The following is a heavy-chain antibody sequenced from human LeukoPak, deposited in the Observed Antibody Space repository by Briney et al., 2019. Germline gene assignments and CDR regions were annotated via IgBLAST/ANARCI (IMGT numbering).Heavy chain of an antibody. CDR1: GGSISSYY. J-gene: IGHJ5*02. V-gene: IGHV4-4*07. Sequence: SETLSLTCTVSGGSISSYYWSWIRQPAGKGLEWIGRIYTSGSTDYNPSLKSRVTMSVDTSKNQFSLKLSSVTAADTAVYYCARDTSITGTSKYNWFDPWGQGTLVTVSS. CDR3: ARDTSITGTSKYNWFDP. D-gene: IGHD1-20*01. CDR2: IYTSGST.